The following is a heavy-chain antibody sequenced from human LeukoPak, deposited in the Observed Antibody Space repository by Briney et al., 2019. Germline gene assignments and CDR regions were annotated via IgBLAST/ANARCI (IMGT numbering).Heavy chain of an antibody. CDR3: ASRSVSSRYGDFDY. V-gene: IGHV3-53*01. D-gene: IGHD6-25*01. Sequence: PGGSLRLSCAASGFTVSRNYMGWVRQAPGKGLEWVSIINTDGSANYADSVKGRFTISRDNSKNTLYLQMNNLGAEDAAVYYCASRSVSSRYGDFDYWGQGTLVTVSS. CDR2: INTDGSA. J-gene: IGHJ4*02. CDR1: GFTVSRNY.